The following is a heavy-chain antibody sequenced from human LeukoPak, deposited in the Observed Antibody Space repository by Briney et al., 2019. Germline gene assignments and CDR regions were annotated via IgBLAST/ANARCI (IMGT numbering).Heavy chain of an antibody. CDR3: AKGHDYGGYVPHDGFDP. CDR1: GFTFSSYA. CDR2: ISGSGGST. D-gene: IGHD4-17*01. V-gene: IGHV3-23*01. J-gene: IGHJ5*02. Sequence: GGSLRLSCAASGFTFSSYAMSWVRQAPGKGLEWVSAISGSGGSTYYADSVKGRFTISRDNSKNTLYLQMNSLRAEDTAVYYCAKGHDYGGYVPHDGFDPWGQGTLVTVSS.